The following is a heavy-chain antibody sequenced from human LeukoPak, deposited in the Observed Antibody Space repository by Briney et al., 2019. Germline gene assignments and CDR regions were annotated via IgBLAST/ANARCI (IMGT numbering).Heavy chain of an antibody. J-gene: IGHJ3*02. CDR2: IIPIFGTA. V-gene: IGHV1-69*05. Sequence: EASVKVSCKASGGTFSSYAISWVRQAPGQGLEWMGGIIPIFGTANYAQKFQGRVTITTDESTSTAYMELSSLRSEDTAVYYCARDGSAPTPDAFDIWGQGTMVTVSS. D-gene: IGHD2-15*01. CDR3: ARDGSAPTPDAFDI. CDR1: GGTFSSYA.